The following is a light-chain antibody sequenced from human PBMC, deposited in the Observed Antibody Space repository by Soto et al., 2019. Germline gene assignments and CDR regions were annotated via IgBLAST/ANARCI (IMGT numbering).Light chain of an antibody. V-gene: IGLV4-69*01. CDR2: VNIDGSH. CDR3: QTWGTGIRV. J-gene: IGLJ2*01. Sequence: QIVLTQSPSASASLGASVTLTCTLSSGHRNYAIAWHQQHPEKGPRYLMKVNIDGSHNKGDGIPDRFSGSSSGAERYLTISSLQSEDEADYYCQTWGTGIRVFGGGTKLTVL. CDR1: SGHRNYA.